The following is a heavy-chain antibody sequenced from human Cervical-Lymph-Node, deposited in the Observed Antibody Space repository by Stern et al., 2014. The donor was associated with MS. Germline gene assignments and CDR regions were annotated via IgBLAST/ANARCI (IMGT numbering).Heavy chain of an antibody. J-gene: IGHJ5*02. CDR1: GFTFHTYG. Sequence: EVQLVESGGGLVPPGGSLRLSCAVSGFTFHTYGMSWVRQAPGMGLEWISAISDIGDRTYYADSVQGRFTISRDNSKNTLYLQMNSLSAEDTAVYYCVRDPPLDARFLGLDPWGQGTLVTVSS. CDR2: ISDIGDRT. V-gene: IGHV3-23*04. CDR3: VRDPPLDARFLGLDP. D-gene: IGHD3-3*01.